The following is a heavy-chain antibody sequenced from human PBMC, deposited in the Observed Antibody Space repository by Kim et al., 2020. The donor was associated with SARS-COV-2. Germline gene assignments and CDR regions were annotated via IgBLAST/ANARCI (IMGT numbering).Heavy chain of an antibody. CDR3: ARDGGYSSSWSYYYYYYGMDV. D-gene: IGHD6-13*01. Sequence: GGSLRLSCAASGFTFSSYGMHWVRQAPGKGLEWVAVISYDGSNKYYADSVKGRFTISRDNSKNTLYLQMNSLRAEDTAVYYCARDGGYSSSWSYYYYYYGMDVWGQGTTVTVSS. V-gene: IGHV3-33*05. CDR2: ISYDGSNK. J-gene: IGHJ6*02. CDR1: GFTFSSYG.